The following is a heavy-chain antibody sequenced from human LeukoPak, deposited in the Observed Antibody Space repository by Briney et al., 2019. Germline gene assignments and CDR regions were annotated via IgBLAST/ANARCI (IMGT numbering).Heavy chain of an antibody. Sequence: PGGSLRLSCAASGFTFSSYAMSWVRQAPGKGLEWASAISGSGGSTYYADSVKGRFTISRDNSKNTLYLQMNSLRAEDTAVYYCAKLPYCSSTSCPPDYWGQGTLVTVSS. CDR3: AKLPYCSSTSCPPDY. CDR1: GFTFSSYA. J-gene: IGHJ4*02. CDR2: ISGSGGST. D-gene: IGHD2-2*01. V-gene: IGHV3-23*01.